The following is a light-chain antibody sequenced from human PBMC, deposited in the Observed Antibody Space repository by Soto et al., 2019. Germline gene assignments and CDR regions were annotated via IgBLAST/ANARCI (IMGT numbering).Light chain of an antibody. CDR3: QTWGTGIVV. J-gene: IGLJ2*01. V-gene: IGLV4-69*01. CDR2: LNSDGSH. CDR1: SGHSSYA. Sequence: QPVLTQSPSASASLGASVKLTCTLSSGHSSYAIAWHQQQPEKGPRYLMKLNSDGSHSKGDGIPDRFSGSSSGAERYLTISSLQSEDEADYYCQTWGTGIVVFGGVTKPPS.